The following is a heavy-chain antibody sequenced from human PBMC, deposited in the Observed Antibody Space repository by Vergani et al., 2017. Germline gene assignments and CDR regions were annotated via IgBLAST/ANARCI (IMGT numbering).Heavy chain of an antibody. CDR1: DSSIMTNPY. Sequence: QVQLQESGPGLVKPSETPTLTCDVSDSSIMTNPYWGWFRQSPGKGLEWIGCIHHSGDTHYNSSLKSRVSISIVSSSKFSLSLTSVTAADTVIYYCARHRGSGGFFPSSYFYGMDVWGHGTTVTVSS. CDR2: IHHSGDT. D-gene: IGHD3-10*01. CDR3: ARHRGSGGFFPSSYFYGMDV. J-gene: IGHJ6*02. V-gene: IGHV4-38-2*01.